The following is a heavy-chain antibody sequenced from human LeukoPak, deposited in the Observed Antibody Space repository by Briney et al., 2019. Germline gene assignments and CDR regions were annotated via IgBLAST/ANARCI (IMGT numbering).Heavy chain of an antibody. CDR1: GFTVSSNY. Sequence: GGSLRLSCAASGFTVSSNYMSWVRQAPGKGLEWVSVIYSGGSTYYADSVKGRFTISRDNSKNTLYLQMNSLRAEDTAVYYCAKGTAESSGWYEGYFDYWGQGTLVTVSS. CDR3: AKGTAESSGWYEGYFDY. CDR2: IYSGGST. J-gene: IGHJ4*02. D-gene: IGHD6-13*01. V-gene: IGHV3-53*01.